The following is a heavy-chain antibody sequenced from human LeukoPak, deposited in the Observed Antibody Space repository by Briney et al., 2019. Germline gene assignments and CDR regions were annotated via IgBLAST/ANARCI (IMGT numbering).Heavy chain of an antibody. J-gene: IGHJ3*02. V-gene: IGHV3-21*01. CDR2: ISSSSSYI. CDR3: ARDGQTPKYAFDI. CDR1: GFTFSSYS. Sequence: GGSLRLSCAASGFTFSSYSMNWVRQAPGKGLEWVSSISSSSSYIYYADSVKGRFTISRDNAKNSLYLQMNSLRAEDTAVYYCARDGQTPKYAFDIWGQGTMVTVSS.